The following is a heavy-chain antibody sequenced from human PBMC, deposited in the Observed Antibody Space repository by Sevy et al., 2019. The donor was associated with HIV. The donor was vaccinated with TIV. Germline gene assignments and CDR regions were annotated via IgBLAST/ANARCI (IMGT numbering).Heavy chain of an antibody. CDR2: IKQDGSEK. D-gene: IGHD6-19*01. V-gene: IGHV3-7*01. CDR1: GFTFSSYW. CDR3: AAGYTSGYLTY. J-gene: IGHJ4*02. Sequence: GGSLRLSCAASGFTFSSYWMTWVRQAPGKGLEWVANIKQDGSEKYYVDSVKGRFTISRDNAKNSLYLQMNSLRAEDTAIYYCAAGYTSGYLTYWGQGTLVNVSS.